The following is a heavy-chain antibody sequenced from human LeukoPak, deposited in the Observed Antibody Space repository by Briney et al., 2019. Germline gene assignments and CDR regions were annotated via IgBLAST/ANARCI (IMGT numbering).Heavy chain of an antibody. CDR2: IYHSGST. Sequence: SETLSLTCAVSGYSISSGYYWGWIRQPPGKGLEWIGSIYHSGSTYYNPSLKSRVTISVDTSKNQFSLKLSSVTAADTAVYYCARVGFVVVPAAILYYGMDVWGKGTTVTVSS. CDR1: GYSISSGYY. D-gene: IGHD2-2*01. J-gene: IGHJ6*04. CDR3: ARVGFVVVPAAILYYGMDV. V-gene: IGHV4-38-2*01.